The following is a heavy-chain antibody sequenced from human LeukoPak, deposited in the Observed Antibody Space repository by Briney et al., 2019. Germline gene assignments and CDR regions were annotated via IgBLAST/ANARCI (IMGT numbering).Heavy chain of an antibody. J-gene: IGHJ4*02. D-gene: IGHD5-18*01. Sequence: GGSLRLSCAASGFTFSSYAMSWVRQAPGKGLEWVAVISYDGSNKYYADSVKGRFTISRDNSKNTLYLQMNSLRAEDTAIYYCTTAAGYNYGQYWGQGTLVTVSS. V-gene: IGHV3-30*14. CDR3: TTAAGYNYGQY. CDR2: ISYDGSNK. CDR1: GFTFSSYA.